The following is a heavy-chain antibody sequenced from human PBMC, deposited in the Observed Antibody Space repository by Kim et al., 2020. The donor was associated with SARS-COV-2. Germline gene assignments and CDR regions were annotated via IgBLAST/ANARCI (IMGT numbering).Heavy chain of an antibody. CDR3: AKAADATGWYVFDH. Sequence: GGSLRLSCAASGINFRSYAMSWVRQAPGKGLEWVSAINGSGGNPYYADSVKGRFTISRDNSKNTLYLQMNSLRAEDTAAYFCAKAADATGWYVFDHWGQGTPVTVSS. D-gene: IGHD6-19*01. V-gene: IGHV3-23*01. CDR1: GINFRSYA. J-gene: IGHJ4*02. CDR2: INGSGGNP.